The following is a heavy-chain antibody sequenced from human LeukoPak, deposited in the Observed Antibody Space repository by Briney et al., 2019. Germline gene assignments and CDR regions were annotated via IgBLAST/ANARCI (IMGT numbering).Heavy chain of an antibody. CDR2: INHSGST. Sequence: SETLSLTCAVYGGSFSGYYWSWIRQPPGKGLEWIGEINHSGSTNYNPSLKSRVTISVDTSNNQSSLKLSSVTAADTAVYYCATTTIRLGYWGQGTLVTVSS. J-gene: IGHJ4*02. CDR1: GGSFSGYY. D-gene: IGHD1-26*01. CDR3: ATTTIRLGY. V-gene: IGHV4-34*01.